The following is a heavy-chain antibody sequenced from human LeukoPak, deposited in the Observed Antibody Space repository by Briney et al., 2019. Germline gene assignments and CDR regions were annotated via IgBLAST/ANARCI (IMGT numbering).Heavy chain of an antibody. Sequence: SGESLKISCKDSGYSFTNYWIGWVRQMPGKGLEWMGITHSADSNTKYSPSFQGQVTISADKSISTAYLQWSGLKASDTAMYYCAGARHGDYRWDYWGQGTLVTVSS. CDR3: AGARHGDYRWDY. V-gene: IGHV5-51*01. CDR2: THSADSNT. CDR1: GYSFTNYW. J-gene: IGHJ4*02. D-gene: IGHD4-17*01.